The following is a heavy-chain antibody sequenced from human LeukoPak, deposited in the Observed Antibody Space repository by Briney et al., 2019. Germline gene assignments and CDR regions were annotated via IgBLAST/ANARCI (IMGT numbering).Heavy chain of an antibody. CDR2: INPNSGGT. Sequence: ASVKVSCKASGYTFIGYFLHWVRQAPGQGLEWMGWINPNSGGTDFAQKFQGRVTMTRDTSTSTVYMELSSLRSEDTAVYYCARSPYYYGSGLARWNWFDPWGQGTLVTVSS. V-gene: IGHV1-2*02. D-gene: IGHD3-10*01. CDR3: ARSPYYYGSGLARWNWFDP. CDR1: GYTFIGYF. J-gene: IGHJ5*02.